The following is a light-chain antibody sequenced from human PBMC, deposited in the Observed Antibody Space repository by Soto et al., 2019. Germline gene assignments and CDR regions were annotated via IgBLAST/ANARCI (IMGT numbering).Light chain of an antibody. J-gene: IGLJ2*01. CDR1: SSDVGGYNY. CDR3: SSYTSSSTVI. V-gene: IGLV2-14*03. Sequence: QSVLTQPASISGSTGQSITISCTGASSDVGGYNYVSWYQQYPGKAPKLMIYDVDNRPSGVSNRFSGSKSCKTASLTISGLQAEDEADYYCSSYTSSSTVIFGGGTKLTVL. CDR2: DVD.